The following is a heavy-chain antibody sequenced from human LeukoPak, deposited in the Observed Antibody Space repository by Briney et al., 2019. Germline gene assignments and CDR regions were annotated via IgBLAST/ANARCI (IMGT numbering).Heavy chain of an antibody. J-gene: IGHJ4*02. V-gene: IGHV1-8*03. CDR3: ARRNYDHIWGNYGSLYYFDY. CDR1: GYTFTSYD. CDR2: MNPNSGNT. Sequence: ASVKVSCKASGYTFTSYDINWVRQATGQGLEWMGWMNPNSGNTGYAQKFQGRVTITRNTSISTAYMELRSLRSDDTAVYYCARRNYDHIWGNYGSLYYFDYWGQGTLVTVSS. D-gene: IGHD3-16*01.